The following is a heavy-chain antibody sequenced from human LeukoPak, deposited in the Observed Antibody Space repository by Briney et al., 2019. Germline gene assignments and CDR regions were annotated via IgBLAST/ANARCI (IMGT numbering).Heavy chain of an antibody. CDR2: INHSGST. Sequence: PSETLSLTCAVYGGPFSGYYWSWIRQPPGKGLEWIGEINHSGSTNYNPSLKSRVTISVDTSKNQFSLKLSSVTAADTAVYYCAGLSSITMGRGVGDYYYSMDVWGQGTTVTVSS. D-gene: IGHD3-10*01. CDR3: AGLSSITMGRGVGDYYYSMDV. V-gene: IGHV4-34*01. CDR1: GGPFSGYY. J-gene: IGHJ6*02.